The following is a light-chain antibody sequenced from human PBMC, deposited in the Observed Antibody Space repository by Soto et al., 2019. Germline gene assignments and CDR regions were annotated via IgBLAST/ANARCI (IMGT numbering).Light chain of an antibody. CDR2: GAS. CDR1: QSVGSN. CDR3: QQYNNWPPMYT. V-gene: IGKV3-15*01. Sequence: EIVMTQSPATLSVSPGERATLSCRASQSVGSNLAWYQQKPGQAPRLLIYGASTRATGIPARFSGSGSGTEFTLTISSLQSEDFAVYYCQQYNNWPPMYTFGQGTKLAIK. J-gene: IGKJ2*01.